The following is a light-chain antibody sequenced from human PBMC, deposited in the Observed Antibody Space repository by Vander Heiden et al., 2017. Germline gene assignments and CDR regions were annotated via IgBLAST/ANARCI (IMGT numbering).Light chain of an antibody. CDR3: AVWDDSLNGWV. CDR2: RNN. CDR1: SSNIGSNS. V-gene: IGLV1-44*01. J-gene: IGLJ3*02. Sequence: QSVLTPPPSASGTPGQRVTISCSGSSSNIGSNSVNWYQQLPGTAPKLLIYRNNQRPSGVPDRFCGSKSGTSASLAISGLQSEDEADYYCAVWDDSLNGWVFGGGTKLTVL.